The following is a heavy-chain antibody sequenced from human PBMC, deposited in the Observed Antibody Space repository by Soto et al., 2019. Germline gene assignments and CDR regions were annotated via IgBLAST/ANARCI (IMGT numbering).Heavy chain of an antibody. J-gene: IGHJ4*02. CDR3: ARQLASCGGDCYTEPIDY. CDR1: GYTFTNYY. D-gene: IGHD2-21*02. CDR2: INPNSGGT. Sequence: QAQLVQSGAEVKKPGASVKVSCKASGYTFTNYYMHWVRQAPGQGLEWMGWINPNSGGTKYAQKFQGRVTMTRDTSISTAYMDLSRLRSDDSAVYYCARQLASCGGDCYTEPIDYWGQGTLVTVSS. V-gene: IGHV1-2*02.